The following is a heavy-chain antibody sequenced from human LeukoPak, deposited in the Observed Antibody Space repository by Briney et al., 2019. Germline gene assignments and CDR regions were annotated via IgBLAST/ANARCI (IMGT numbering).Heavy chain of an antibody. CDR1: GFTFSSYA. CDR2: ISGSGGST. D-gene: IGHD3-22*01. V-gene: IGHV3-23*01. CDR3: AKDVSRRSMIVVVITDYFDY. J-gene: IGHJ4*02. Sequence: GGSLRLSCAASGFTFSSYAMSWVRQAPGKGLEWVSAISGSGGSTYYADSVKGRFTISRDNSKNTLYLQMNSLRAEDTAVYYCAKDVSRRSMIVVVITDYFDYWGQGTLVTVSS.